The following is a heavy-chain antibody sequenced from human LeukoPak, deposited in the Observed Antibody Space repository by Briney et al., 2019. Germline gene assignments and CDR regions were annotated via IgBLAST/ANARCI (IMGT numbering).Heavy chain of an antibody. CDR2: ISYSGRT. V-gene: IGHV4-59*01. Sequence: SETLSLTCTVSGGSLSGYYWSWIRQPPGKGLEWIGYISYSGRTDYSPSLKSRVTISVDTSRNLFSLKLSSVTAADTAVYYCARYLIRGVWFDSWGQGTLVTVSS. CDR3: ARYLIRGVWFDS. CDR1: GGSLSGYY. D-gene: IGHD3-10*01. J-gene: IGHJ5*01.